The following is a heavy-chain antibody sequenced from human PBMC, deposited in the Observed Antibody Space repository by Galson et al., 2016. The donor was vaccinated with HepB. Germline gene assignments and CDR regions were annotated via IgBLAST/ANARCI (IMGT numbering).Heavy chain of an antibody. CDR1: GYTFTSYD. D-gene: IGHD6-13*01. CDR3: ARGRIAAAGYYYYDGMDV. V-gene: IGHV1-8*01. Sequence: SVKVSCKASGYTFTSYDINWVRQATGQGLEWMGWMNPNSGNTGYARKFQGRVTMTRNTSISTAYMELSSLRSEDTAVYYCARGRIAAAGYYYYDGMDVWGQGTTVTVSS. CDR2: MNPNSGNT. J-gene: IGHJ6*02.